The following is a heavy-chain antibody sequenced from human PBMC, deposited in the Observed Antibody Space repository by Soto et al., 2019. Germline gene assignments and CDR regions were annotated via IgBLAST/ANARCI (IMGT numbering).Heavy chain of an antibody. D-gene: IGHD3-3*01. J-gene: IGHJ4*02. V-gene: IGHV3-23*01. CDR2: SSSSVGTT. Sequence: PGGSLRLSCSASGFTSSSYAMSLVRQAPGRGMECVSVSSSSVGTTYYADSVKGRLTIPRDKSKSWLNLQMSSLRYEGSAVYYCATSLPLSHSDFRSNYFDSWRQGTLVTVSS. CDR1: GFTSSSYA. CDR3: ATSLPLSHSDFRSNYFDS.